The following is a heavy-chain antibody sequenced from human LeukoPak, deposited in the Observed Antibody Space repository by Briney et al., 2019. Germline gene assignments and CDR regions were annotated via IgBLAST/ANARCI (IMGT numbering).Heavy chain of an antibody. D-gene: IGHD3-10*01. Sequence: ASVKVSCKASGYTFTSYDINWVRQASGQGLEWMGWMSPKSANTGYARKFQGRVTITRDTSISTAYMELSSLTSEDTAVYYCARTPPGGLIDYWGQGTLVTVSS. CDR2: MSPKSANT. V-gene: IGHV1-8*03. CDR3: ARTPPGGLIDY. CDR1: GYTFTSYD. J-gene: IGHJ4*02.